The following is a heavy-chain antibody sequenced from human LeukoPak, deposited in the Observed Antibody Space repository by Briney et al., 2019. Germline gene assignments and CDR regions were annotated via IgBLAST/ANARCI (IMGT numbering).Heavy chain of an antibody. Sequence: GGSLRLSCAASGFTFSSYEMNWVRQAPGKGLEWVSYISSSGSTIYYADSVKGRFTISRDNAKNSLYLQMNSLRAEDTAVYYCARGRGGYCSSTSCYFYYYYMDVWGKGTTVTISS. D-gene: IGHD2-2*01. CDR2: ISSSGSTI. V-gene: IGHV3-48*03. CDR3: ARGRGGYCSSTSCYFYYYYMDV. CDR1: GFTFSSYE. J-gene: IGHJ6*03.